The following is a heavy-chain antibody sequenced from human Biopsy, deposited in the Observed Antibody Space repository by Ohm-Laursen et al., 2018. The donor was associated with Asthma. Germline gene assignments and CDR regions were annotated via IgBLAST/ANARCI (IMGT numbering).Heavy chain of an antibody. J-gene: IGHJ5*02. CDR3: ARGRITMIGGWFDP. Sequence: SETLSLTCPVSGVSIRSYYWTWIRQPPGKGLEWIGNIHYSGSTYSNPSLKSRVTISVDTSKNQFSLKLSSVTAADTAVYYCARGRITMIGGWFDPWGQGTTATVSS. CDR1: GVSIRSYY. V-gene: IGHV4-59*01. CDR2: IHYSGST. D-gene: IGHD3-22*01.